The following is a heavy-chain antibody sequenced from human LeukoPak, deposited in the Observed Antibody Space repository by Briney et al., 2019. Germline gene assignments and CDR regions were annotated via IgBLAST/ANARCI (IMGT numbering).Heavy chain of an antibody. CDR3: AKGITAAAYGWFDP. V-gene: IGHV3-23*01. CDR2: ISGSGAST. J-gene: IGHJ5*02. CDR1: GFTFSRYA. D-gene: IGHD6-13*01. Sequence: PGGSLRLSCAASGFTFSRYAMSWVRQAPGKGLEWVSAISGSGASTYYADSVKGRFTISRDNSKNTLYLQMNSLRAEDTAVYYCAKGITAAAYGWFDPWGQGTLVTVSS.